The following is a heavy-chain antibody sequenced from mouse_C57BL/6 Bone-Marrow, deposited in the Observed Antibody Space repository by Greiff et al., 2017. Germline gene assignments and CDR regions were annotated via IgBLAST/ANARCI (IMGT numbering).Heavy chain of an antibody. Sequence: VQLKQSGAELVKPGASVKLSCTASGFNIKDYYMHWVKQRTEQGLEWIGRIDPEDGETKYAPEFQGKATITADTSSNTAYLQLSSLTSEDTAVYYCARWERLFAYWGQGTLVTVSA. J-gene: IGHJ3*01. D-gene: IGHD4-1*01. CDR2: IDPEDGET. V-gene: IGHV14-2*01. CDR3: ARWERLFAY. CDR1: GFNIKDYY.